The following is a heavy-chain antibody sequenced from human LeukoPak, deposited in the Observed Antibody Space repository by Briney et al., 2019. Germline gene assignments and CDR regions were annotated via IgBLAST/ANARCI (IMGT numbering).Heavy chain of an antibody. CDR2: ISSSGSTI. J-gene: IGHJ4*02. Sequence: GGSLRLSCAASGFTFSSYEMNWVRQAPGKGLEWVSYISSSGSTIYYADSVKGRFTISRDNAKNSLYLQMNSLRAEDTAVYYCASPRYSSGWPDWGQGTLVTVSS. CDR3: ASPRYSSGWPD. CDR1: GFTFSSYE. D-gene: IGHD6-19*01. V-gene: IGHV3-48*03.